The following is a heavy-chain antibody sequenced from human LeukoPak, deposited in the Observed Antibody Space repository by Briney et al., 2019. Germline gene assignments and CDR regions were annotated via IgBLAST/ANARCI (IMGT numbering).Heavy chain of an antibody. CDR2: INAGNENT. CDR1: GYTFSRYG. J-gene: IGHJ4*02. D-gene: IGHD3-16*01. CDR3: ARDLYGDYFDY. V-gene: IGHV1-3*01. Sequence: ASVKVSCKASGYTFSRYGMHWVRQAPGQRLEWMGWINAGNENTKYSQKFQGGVSITRDTSASTAYMELSSLTSEDTAVYYCARDLYGDYFDYWGQGTLVTVSS.